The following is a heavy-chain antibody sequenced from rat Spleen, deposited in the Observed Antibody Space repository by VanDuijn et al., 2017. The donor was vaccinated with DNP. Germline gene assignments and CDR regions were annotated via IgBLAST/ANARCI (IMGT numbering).Heavy chain of an antibody. V-gene: IGHV2-1*01. J-gene: IGHJ3*01. CDR3: TRSRLGLFAY. Sequence: QVQLKESGPGLVQPSQTLSLTCTVSGFSLTSNSVHWVRQPPGKGLEWVGEMWTGGSTEYNSALKSRLSISRDTSKSQVFLKMNSLQTEDTAIYFFTRSRLGLFAYWGQGTLVTVSS. CDR1: GFSLTSNS. D-gene: IGHD5-1*01. CDR2: MWTGGST.